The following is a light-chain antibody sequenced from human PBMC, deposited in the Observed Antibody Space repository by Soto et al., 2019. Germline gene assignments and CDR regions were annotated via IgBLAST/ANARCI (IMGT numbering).Light chain of an antibody. CDR1: QGISSA. CDR2: DAS. CDR3: QQLNSYPFT. Sequence: AIHLTQSPSSLSAPVGDRVTITCRASQGISSALAWYQHKPGRPPRVLIYDASSLQSGVPSRFSGSESGTDCTLTISSLQPEDSATYYCQQLNSYPFTFGQGTRLEIK. J-gene: IGKJ5*01. V-gene: IGKV1-13*02.